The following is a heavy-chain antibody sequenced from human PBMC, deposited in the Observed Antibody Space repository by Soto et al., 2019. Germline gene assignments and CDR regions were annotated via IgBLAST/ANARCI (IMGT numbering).Heavy chain of an antibody. CDR3: ARDPDFNYFQTTDAFDI. Sequence: SSETLSLTCAVYGGSFSGYYWNWIRQPPGKGLEWIGEINHSGSTNYNPSLKSRVTISVDTSKNQFSLKLSSVTAADTAVYYCARDPDFNYFQTTDAFDIWGQGTMVTVSS. D-gene: IGHD3-10*01. J-gene: IGHJ3*02. V-gene: IGHV4-34*09. CDR1: GGSFSGYY. CDR2: INHSGST.